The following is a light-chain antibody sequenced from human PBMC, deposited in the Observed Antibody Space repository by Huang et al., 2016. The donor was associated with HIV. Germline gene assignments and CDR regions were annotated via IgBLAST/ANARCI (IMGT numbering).Light chain of an antibody. Sequence: DIQMTQSPSSLSASVGDRVTITCRASQSISSYLNWYQQKPGKAPKVLIYAASNLHSGVPSRFSGSGSGTDFTLTISSLQPEDFATYYCQQSYSTPRTFGQGTKVEIK. CDR2: AAS. J-gene: IGKJ1*01. V-gene: IGKV1-39*01. CDR3: QQSYSTPRT. CDR1: QSISSY.